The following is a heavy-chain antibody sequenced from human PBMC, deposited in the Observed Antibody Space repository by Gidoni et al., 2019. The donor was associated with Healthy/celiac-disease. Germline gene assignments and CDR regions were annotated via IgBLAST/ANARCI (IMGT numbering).Heavy chain of an antibody. J-gene: IGHJ4*02. CDR2: IYYSGST. V-gene: IGHV4-31*03. Sequence: QVQLQESGPGLVKPSQTLSLTCTVAGGSISRGGYSWSWIRQRPGKGLEWIGYIYYSGSTYYNPSLKSRVTISVDTSKNQFSLKLSSVTAADTAVYYCARGSFRKNYYDSSGYLYYFDYWGQGTLVTVSS. CDR3: ARGSFRKNYYDSSGYLYYFDY. D-gene: IGHD3-22*01. CDR1: GGSISRGGYS.